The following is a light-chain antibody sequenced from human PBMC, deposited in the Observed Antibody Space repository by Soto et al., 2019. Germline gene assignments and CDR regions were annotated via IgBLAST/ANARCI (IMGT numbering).Light chain of an antibody. Sequence: QSVLTQPPSVSGAPGQRVTTSCTGSSSNIGAGYDVQWYQHPGKAPKLMIYEVSNRPSGVSNRFSGSKSGNTASLTISGLQAEDEADYYCSSYTSSSTSYVFGTGTKVTVL. CDR3: SSYTSSSTSYV. J-gene: IGLJ1*01. CDR2: EVS. CDR1: SSNIGAGYD. V-gene: IGLV1-40*01.